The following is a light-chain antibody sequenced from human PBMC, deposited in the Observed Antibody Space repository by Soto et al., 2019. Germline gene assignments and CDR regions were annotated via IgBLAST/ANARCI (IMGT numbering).Light chain of an antibody. Sequence: PGERATLSCRASQYVSSSSLAWYQHRPGQAPRLLIYQTSIRAAGIPARFSASGTGTDFTLTISDVQPEDFAVYYCHQRQSWPRTFGQGTKVDIK. V-gene: IGKV3-11*01. CDR1: QYVSSSS. CDR3: HQRQSWPRT. J-gene: IGKJ1*01. CDR2: QTS.